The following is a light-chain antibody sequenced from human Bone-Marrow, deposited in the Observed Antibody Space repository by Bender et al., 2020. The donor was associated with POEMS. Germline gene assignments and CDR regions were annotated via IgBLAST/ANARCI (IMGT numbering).Light chain of an antibody. J-gene: IGLJ2*01. CDR1: ISDVGGFDY. V-gene: IGLV2-8*01. CDR3: SSYAGNTVL. CDR2: EAT. Sequence: QSALAQPASVSGSPGQSISISCTGTISDVGGFDYVSWYQHHPGKAPKLIIYEATKRPSGVPDRFSGSKSGITASLTVSGLQTEDEADYYCSSYAGNTVLFGGGTHLTVL.